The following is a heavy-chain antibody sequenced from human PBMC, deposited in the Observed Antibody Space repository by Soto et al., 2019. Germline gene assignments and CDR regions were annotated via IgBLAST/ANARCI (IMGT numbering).Heavy chain of an antibody. J-gene: IGHJ4*02. D-gene: IGHD6-25*01. CDR2: INPILDST. CDR3: ATMKRARLDS. Sequence: QEQVVQSGPAMKEPGSSVKVSCRASGIMSSGYGFSWVRQAPGQGLEWVGMINPILDSTPYAQNLQGRVSLSVDKSRDTAYLEVTSLRLEDTAIYFCATMKRARLDSWGRGTGVTVSS. V-gene: IGHV1-69*09. CDR1: GIMSSGYG.